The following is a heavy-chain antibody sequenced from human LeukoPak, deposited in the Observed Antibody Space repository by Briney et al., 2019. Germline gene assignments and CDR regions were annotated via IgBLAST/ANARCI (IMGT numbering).Heavy chain of an antibody. CDR3: AKDIRRGSGTHYYYYGMDV. J-gene: IGHJ6*02. V-gene: IGHV3-23*01. CDR2: IYENGGTT. D-gene: IGHD3-10*01. CDR1: GFTFRSHA. Sequence: GGSLRLSCVGSGFTFRSHAMSWVRQAPEKGLEFVSGIYENGGTTYYADSVKGRFSISRDNSKNTLYLQMDSLRGEDTAVYYCAKDIRRGSGTHYYYYGMDVWGQGTAVTVSS.